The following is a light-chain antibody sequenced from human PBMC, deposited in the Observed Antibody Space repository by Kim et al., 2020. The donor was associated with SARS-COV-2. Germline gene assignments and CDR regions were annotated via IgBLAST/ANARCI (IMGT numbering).Light chain of an antibody. CDR3: QQHNSYPLT. CDR2: KAS. Sequence: AAVGDRVTITCRASQSINNRLAWYQQKPGKAPKFLIYKASNLESGVPSRFSGSGSGTEFTLTISSLQPDDFATYYCQQHNSYPLTFGGGTKVDIK. V-gene: IGKV1-5*03. J-gene: IGKJ4*01. CDR1: QSINNR.